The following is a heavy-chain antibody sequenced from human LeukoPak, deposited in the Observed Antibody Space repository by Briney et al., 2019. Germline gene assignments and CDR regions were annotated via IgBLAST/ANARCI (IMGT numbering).Heavy chain of an antibody. CDR2: ISSSSSTI. Sequence: EGSLRLSCAASGFTFSSYSMNWVRQAPGKGLEWVSYISSSSSTIYYADSVKGRFTISRDNAKNSLYLQMNSLRAEDTAVYYCASLTWGIAAAGTPGAYYYYMDVWGKGTTVTVSS. CDR3: ASLTWGIAAAGTPGAYYYYMDV. D-gene: IGHD6-13*01. V-gene: IGHV3-48*04. CDR1: GFTFSSYS. J-gene: IGHJ6*03.